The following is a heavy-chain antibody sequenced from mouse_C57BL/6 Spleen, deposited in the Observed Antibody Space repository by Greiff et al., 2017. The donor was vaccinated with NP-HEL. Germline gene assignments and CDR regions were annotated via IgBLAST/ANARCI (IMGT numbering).Heavy chain of an antibody. CDR2: IDPSDSYT. Sequence: QVQLQQPGAELVMPGASVKLSCKASGYTFTSYWMHWVKQRPGQGLEWIGEIDPSDSYTNYNQKFKGKSTLTVDKSSSTAYMQLSSLTSEDSSVYYCSRYYFGYAMDYWGQGTSVTVSS. V-gene: IGHV1-69*01. D-gene: IGHD1-1*01. J-gene: IGHJ4*01. CDR1: GYTFTSYW. CDR3: SRYYFGYAMDY.